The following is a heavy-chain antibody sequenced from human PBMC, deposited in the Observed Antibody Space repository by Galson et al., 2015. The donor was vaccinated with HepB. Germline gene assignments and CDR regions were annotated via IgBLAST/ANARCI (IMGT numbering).Heavy chain of an antibody. J-gene: IGHJ6*02. CDR2: ISAYNGNT. CDR1: GYTFTSYG. D-gene: IGHD3-9*01. V-gene: IGHV1-18*01. CDR3: ARDDTYYDILTGYFDYYYYGMDV. Sequence: SVKVSCKASGYTFTSYGISWVRQAPGQGLEWMGWISAYNGNTNYAQKLQGRVTMTTDTSTSTAYMELRSLRSDDTAVYYCARDDTYYDILTGYFDYYYYGMDVWGQGTTVTVSS.